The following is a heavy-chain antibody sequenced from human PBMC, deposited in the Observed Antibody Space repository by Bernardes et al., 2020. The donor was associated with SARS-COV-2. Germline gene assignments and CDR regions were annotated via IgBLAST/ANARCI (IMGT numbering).Heavy chain of an antibody. Sequence: GGSLRLSCAASGFTFDNHAMSWVRQAPGKGLEWVSSISGSGGKTYHPDSVKGRFSVSRDNSRKILYLQMSSLRVEDTAVYYCARSGGGSYWNWFDPWGQGTLVTVST. D-gene: IGHD1-26*01. CDR1: GFTFDNHA. CDR3: ARSGGGSYWNWFDP. J-gene: IGHJ5*02. V-gene: IGHV3-23*01. CDR2: ISGSGGKT.